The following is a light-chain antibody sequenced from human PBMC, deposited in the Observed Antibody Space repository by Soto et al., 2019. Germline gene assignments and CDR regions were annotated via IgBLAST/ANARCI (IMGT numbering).Light chain of an antibody. V-gene: IGLV2-14*01. Sequence: QSVLSQPSSVCGSPAQSITISYTGTISDVGGYNYVSWYQQHPGKAPKLMIYEVNNRPSEVSNRFSGYKYGNTASLTISGLQPEDEADYYCTSYTSRYTFVLGTGTEVTV. CDR1: ISDVGGYNY. J-gene: IGLJ1*01. CDR3: TSYTSRYTFV. CDR2: EVN.